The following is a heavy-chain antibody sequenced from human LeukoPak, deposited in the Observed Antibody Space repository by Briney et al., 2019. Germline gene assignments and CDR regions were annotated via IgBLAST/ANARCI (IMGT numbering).Heavy chain of an antibody. CDR1: GFTVSSYW. J-gene: IGHJ6*03. CDR3: ARRKDYDFWSGYSYYYYYYMDV. CDR2: IKQDGSEK. V-gene: IGHV3-7*01. Sequence: PGGSLRLSCAASGFTVSSYWMSWVRQAPGKGLEWVANIKQDGSEKYYVDSVKGRFTISRDNAKNSLYLQMNSLRAEDTAVYYCARRKDYDFWSGYSYYYYYYMDVWGKGTTVTVSS. D-gene: IGHD3-3*01.